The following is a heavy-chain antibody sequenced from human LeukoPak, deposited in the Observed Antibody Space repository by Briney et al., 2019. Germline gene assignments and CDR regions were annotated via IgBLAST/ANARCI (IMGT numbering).Heavy chain of an antibody. J-gene: IGHJ5*02. CDR3: TKDPNGDYIGAFDP. V-gene: IGHV3-23*01. CDR2: IRGDGGGA. D-gene: IGHD4-17*01. CDR1: GFTFSSYS. Sequence: GGSLRLSCAASGFTFSSYSMNWVRQAPGKGLEWVSSIRGDGGGAVYTDSVKGRFTNSRDNSKNMLYLQMNSLRAEDTALYYCTKDPNGDYIGAFDPWGQGTLVTVSS.